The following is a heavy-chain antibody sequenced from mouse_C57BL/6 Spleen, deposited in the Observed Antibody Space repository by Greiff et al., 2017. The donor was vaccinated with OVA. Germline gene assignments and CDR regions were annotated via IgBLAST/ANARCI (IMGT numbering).Heavy chain of an antibody. J-gene: IGHJ2*01. D-gene: IGHD1-1*01. CDR2: IYPSDSET. CDR3: AREDGSMDY. V-gene: IGHV1-61*01. CDR1: GYTFTSYW. Sequence: QVQLQQPGAELVRPGSSVKLSCKASGYTFTSYWMDWVKQRPGQGLEWIGNIYPSDSETHYNQKFKDKATLTVDKSSSTAYMQLSSLTSEDSAVYYCAREDGSMDYWGQGTTLTVSS.